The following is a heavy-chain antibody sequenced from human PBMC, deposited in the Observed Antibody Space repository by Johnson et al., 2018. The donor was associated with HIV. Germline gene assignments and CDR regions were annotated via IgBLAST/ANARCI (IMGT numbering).Heavy chain of an antibody. J-gene: IGHJ3*02. CDR3: AKDRILSGYGPGAFDI. Sequence: QVQLVESGGGLVQPGRSLRLSCAASGFTFSSYGMHWVRQAPGKGLEWVAFIRYDGSNKYYADSVKGRFTISRDNSKNTLYLQMNSLRAEDTAVYYCAKDRILSGYGPGAFDIWGQGTMVTVSS. V-gene: IGHV3-30*02. CDR2: IRYDGSNK. CDR1: GFTFSSYG. D-gene: IGHD5-12*01.